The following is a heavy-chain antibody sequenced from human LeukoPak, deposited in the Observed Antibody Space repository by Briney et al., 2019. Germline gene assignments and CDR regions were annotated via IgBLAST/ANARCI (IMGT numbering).Heavy chain of an antibody. CDR1: GGSISSGSYY. J-gene: IGHJ4*02. CDR2: IYTSGST. D-gene: IGHD2-2*01. V-gene: IGHV4-61*02. CDR3: ARARRGGYQLLPYFDY. Sequence: PSETLSLTCTVSGGSISSGSYYWSWIRQPAGKGLEWIGRIYTSGSTNYNPSLKSRVTISVDTSKNQFSLKLSSVTAADTAVYYCARARRGGYQLLPYFDYWGQGTLVTVSS.